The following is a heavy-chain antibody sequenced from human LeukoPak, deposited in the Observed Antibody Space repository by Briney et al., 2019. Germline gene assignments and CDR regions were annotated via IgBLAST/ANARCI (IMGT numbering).Heavy chain of an antibody. D-gene: IGHD6-13*01. CDR2: IFYRGST. V-gene: IGHV4-59*01. CDR3: ASCPYPAAGTDHQFDY. J-gene: IGHJ4*02. Sequence: SETLSLTCTVSGASISSYYWSWIRQPPGEGLEWIGYIFYRGSTNHNPSLKSRVTISVDTSKNQFSLKLSSVTAADTAVYYCASCPYPAAGTDHQFDYWGQGILVTVFS. CDR1: GASISSYY.